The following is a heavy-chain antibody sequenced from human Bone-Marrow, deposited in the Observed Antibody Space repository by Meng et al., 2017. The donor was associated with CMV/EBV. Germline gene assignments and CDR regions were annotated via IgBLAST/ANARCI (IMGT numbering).Heavy chain of an antibody. CDR3: ARVGTETMYDFWSGYTGDAFDM. Sequence: SVKVSCKASGYTFNNYGITWVRQAPGQGLEWMGGIIPTYGTPSYAQKFQGRVTISSDDSTRTVYMELSSLRSEDTAVYYCARVGTETMYDFWSGYTGDAFDMWGQGTTVTVSS. D-gene: IGHD3-3*01. CDR1: GYTFNNYG. CDR2: IIPTYGTP. V-gene: IGHV1-69*13. J-gene: IGHJ3*02.